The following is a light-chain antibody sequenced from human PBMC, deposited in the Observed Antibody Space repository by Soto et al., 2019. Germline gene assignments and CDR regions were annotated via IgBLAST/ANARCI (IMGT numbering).Light chain of an antibody. Sequence: EIVLTQSPGTLSLSPGERATLSCRASQSVSSYYLALYQQKPGQAPRLLNYAASSRATGIPDRFSGGGSGTDFPLTISRLEREDFAVYYCQQCGSSPWTFGQGTKVEIK. CDR1: QSVSSYY. J-gene: IGKJ1*01. V-gene: IGKV3-20*01. CDR3: QQCGSSPWT. CDR2: AAS.